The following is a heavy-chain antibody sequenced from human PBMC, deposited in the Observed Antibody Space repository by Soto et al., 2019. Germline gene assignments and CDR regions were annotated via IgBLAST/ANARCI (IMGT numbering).Heavy chain of an antibody. D-gene: IGHD6-13*01. CDR1: RGSISSGYYS. Sequence: TVSLRCTVSRGSISSGYYSWSWIRQHPGKGLEWIGYIYYSGSTYYNPSLKSRVTISVDTSKNQFSLKLSSVTAADTAVYYYARSFGVTAAGPFDYWGQGTLVP. CDR3: ARSFGVTAAGPFDY. J-gene: IGHJ4*02. V-gene: IGHV4-31*03. CDR2: IYYSGST.